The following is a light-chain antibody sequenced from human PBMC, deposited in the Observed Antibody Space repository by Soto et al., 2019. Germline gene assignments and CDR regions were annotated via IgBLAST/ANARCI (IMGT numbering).Light chain of an antibody. J-gene: IGKJ4*01. V-gene: IGKV1-12*01. CDR3: QQTDSFPLT. CDR1: QGIGSW. CDR2: AAS. Sequence: DIQITQSPSSVSASVGDRVTLTCRASQGIGSWLAWYQQKPGKAPKLLIYAASSLQGGVPSRFSGSGSGTDFTLTINSLQAEDSATYYCQQTDSFPLTFGGGTKVDIK.